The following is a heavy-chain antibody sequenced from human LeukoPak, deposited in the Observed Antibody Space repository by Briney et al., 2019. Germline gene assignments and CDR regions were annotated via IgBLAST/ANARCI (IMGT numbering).Heavy chain of an antibody. CDR3: ARDRYDYVWGSYRYGLSPHLDY. D-gene: IGHD3-16*02. V-gene: IGHV3-64*01. CDR2: ISSNGCST. J-gene: IGHJ4*02. Sequence: GVSLTLSCAASGFTFSSYAMHWLRQAPGKGLEYVSAISSNGCSTYYANSVKGRFTISRDNSKNTLYLQMNSLTDEDTAVYYCARDRYDYVWGSYRYGLSPHLDYWGQGTLVTVSS. CDR1: GFTFSSYA.